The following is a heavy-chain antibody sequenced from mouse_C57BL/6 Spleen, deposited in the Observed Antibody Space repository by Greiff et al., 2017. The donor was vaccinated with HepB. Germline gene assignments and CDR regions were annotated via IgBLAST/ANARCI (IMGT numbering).Heavy chain of an antibody. CDR1: GFTFSDYG. V-gene: IGHV5-17*01. J-gene: IGHJ3*01. CDR3: ASSYYYGSSSFAY. CDR2: ISSGSSTI. D-gene: IGHD1-1*01. Sequence: EVKLVESGGGLVKPGGSLKLSCAASGFTFSDYGMHWVRQAPEKGLEWVAYISSGSSTIYYADTVKGRFTISRDNAKNTLFLQMTSLRSEDTAMYYCASSYYYGSSSFAYWGQGTLVTVSA.